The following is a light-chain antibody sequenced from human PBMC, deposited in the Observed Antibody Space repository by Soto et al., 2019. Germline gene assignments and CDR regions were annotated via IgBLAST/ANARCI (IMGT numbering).Light chain of an antibody. Sequence: QSALTQPPSASGSPGQSVAISCTGTSSGVGGYDYVSWYQQHPDKAPKLIIYEVSKRPSGIPDRFSGSKSGNTASLTVSGLQAEDEADYYCSSYSGTINWVFGGGTKVTVL. V-gene: IGLV2-8*01. CDR2: EVS. CDR3: SSYSGTINWV. J-gene: IGLJ3*02. CDR1: SSGVGGYDY.